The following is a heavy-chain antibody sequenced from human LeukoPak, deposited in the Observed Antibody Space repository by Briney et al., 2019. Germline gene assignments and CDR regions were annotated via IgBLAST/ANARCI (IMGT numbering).Heavy chain of an antibody. J-gene: IGHJ5*02. V-gene: IGHV4-59*01. D-gene: IGHD3-10*01. CDR3: ARSAYYGSGSIDWFDP. Sequence: KPSETLSLTCTVSGVSISSYYWSWLRQPPGKGLEWLGYIYYSGSTNYNPSLKSRVTISVDTSKDQFSLKLSSVTAADTAVYYCARSAYYGSGSIDWFDPWGQGTLVTVSS. CDR2: IYYSGST. CDR1: GVSISSYY.